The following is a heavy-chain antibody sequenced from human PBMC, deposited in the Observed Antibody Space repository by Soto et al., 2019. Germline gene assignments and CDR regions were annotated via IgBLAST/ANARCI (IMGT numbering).Heavy chain of an antibody. J-gene: IGHJ4*02. V-gene: IGHV3-66*01. D-gene: IGHD1-26*01. CDR2: IFSNGDT. CDR3: ARDGTDKWV. CDR1: GFTVSNNY. Sequence: ELQLVASGGGLVQPGGSLRLSCAASGFTVSNNYVRWVRQAPRKGLEWVSLIFSNGDTRYADSVKGRFTISRDSSSKTLYLKMNSLKVEDTSVYYSARDGTDKWVGGQGIHVTVSS.